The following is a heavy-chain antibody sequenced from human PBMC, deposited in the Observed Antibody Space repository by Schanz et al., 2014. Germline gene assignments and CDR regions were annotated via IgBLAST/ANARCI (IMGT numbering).Heavy chain of an antibody. V-gene: IGHV3-11*05. CDR1: GFTFSTHA. CDR3: ARLPHDSSRYYAFHF. D-gene: IGHD3-22*01. CDR2: VSSSSSYA. Sequence: VQLVESGGGLVQPGGSLRLSCSASGFTFSTHAMHWIRQAPGKGLEWVSYVSSSSSYAHYAESVKGRFTISRDNAKNSLYLQRNSLRAEDTAVYYCARLPHDSSRYYAFHFWGQGTLVTVSS. J-gene: IGHJ4*02.